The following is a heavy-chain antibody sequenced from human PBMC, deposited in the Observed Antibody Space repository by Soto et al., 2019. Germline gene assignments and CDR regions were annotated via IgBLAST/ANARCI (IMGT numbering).Heavy chain of an antibody. CDR3: ARVPTP. CDR2: IYHSGRT. J-gene: IGHJ5*02. CDR1: GGSISSGGYS. Sequence: QLQLQESGSGLVKPSQTLSLTCAVSGGSISSGGYSWSWIRQPPGKGLEWIGYIYHSGRTFYNPSLQSRVTISLDRSKNQFSLTLSSVTATDTAGYCCARVPTPWGKVTLVTVSS. V-gene: IGHV4-30-2*01.